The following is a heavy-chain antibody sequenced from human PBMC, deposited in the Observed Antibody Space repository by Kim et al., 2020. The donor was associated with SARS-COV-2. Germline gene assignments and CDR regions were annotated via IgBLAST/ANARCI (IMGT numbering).Heavy chain of an antibody. Sequence: ASVKVSCKASGYTFTSYGISWVRQAPGQGLEWMGWISAYNGNTNYAQKLQGRVTMTTDTSTSTAYMELRSLRSDDTAVYYCARVIFPRAQRFLEWPHYPYGMDVWGQGTTVTVSS. CDR3: ARVIFPRAQRFLEWPHYPYGMDV. J-gene: IGHJ6*02. CDR1: GYTFTSYG. CDR2: ISAYNGNT. D-gene: IGHD3-3*01. V-gene: IGHV1-18*01.